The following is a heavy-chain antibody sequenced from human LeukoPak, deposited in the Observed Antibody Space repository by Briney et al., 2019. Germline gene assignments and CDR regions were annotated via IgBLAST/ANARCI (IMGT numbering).Heavy chain of an antibody. D-gene: IGHD3-10*01. Sequence: GGSLRLSCAASGFTFSSYSMNWVRPAPGKGLEWVSSISGGSTYIYYADSVKGRFTISRDNAKNSLYLQMNSLRAEDTAVYYCAKEMKEVSYGAGSYDYWGQGTLVTVSS. CDR3: AKEMKEVSYGAGSYDY. J-gene: IGHJ4*02. CDR2: ISGGSTYI. CDR1: GFTFSSYS. V-gene: IGHV3-21*04.